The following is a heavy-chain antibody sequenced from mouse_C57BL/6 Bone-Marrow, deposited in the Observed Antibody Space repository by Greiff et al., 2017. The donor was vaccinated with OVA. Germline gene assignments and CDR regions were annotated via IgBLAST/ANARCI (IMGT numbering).Heavy chain of an antibody. V-gene: IGHV1-26*01. J-gene: IGHJ4*01. CDR3: TRPRRAMDY. CDR2: INPNNGGT. CDR1: GYTFTDYY. Sequence: VQLQQSGPELVKPGASVKISCKASGYTFTDYYMNWVKQSHGKSLEWIGDINPNNGGTSYNQKFKGKATLTVDKSSSTAYMELRSLTSEDSAVYYCTRPRRAMDYWGQGTSVTVSS.